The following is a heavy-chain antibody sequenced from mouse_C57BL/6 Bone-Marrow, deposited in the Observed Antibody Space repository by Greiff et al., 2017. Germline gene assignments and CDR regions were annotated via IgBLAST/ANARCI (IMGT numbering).Heavy chain of an antibody. Sequence: VQLVESGAELAKPGASVKLSCKASGYTFTSSWMHWVKQRPGQGLEWIGYINPSSGYTKYNQKFKDKATLTADKSSSTAYMQLSSLTYEDSAVYYCASDYYGPGWGQGTTLTVSS. CDR3: ASDYYGPG. V-gene: IGHV1-7*01. J-gene: IGHJ2*01. CDR2: INPSSGYT. CDR1: GYTFTSSW. D-gene: IGHD1-1*01.